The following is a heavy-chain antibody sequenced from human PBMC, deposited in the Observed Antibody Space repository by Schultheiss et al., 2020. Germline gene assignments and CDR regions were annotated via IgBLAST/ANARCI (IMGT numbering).Heavy chain of an antibody. CDR2: IYYSGST. D-gene: IGHD2-2*02. Sequence: SETLSLTCTVSGGSINNYYWSWIRQPPGKGLEWIGYIYYSGSTKYNPALKSRVNISIDMSKKQLSLKLSSVTAADTAVYYCAKYCSSASCYSEGNYYYAMEVWGQGTTVNVSS. CDR1: GGSINNYY. J-gene: IGHJ6*02. CDR3: AKYCSSASCYSEGNYYYAMEV. V-gene: IGHV4-59*01.